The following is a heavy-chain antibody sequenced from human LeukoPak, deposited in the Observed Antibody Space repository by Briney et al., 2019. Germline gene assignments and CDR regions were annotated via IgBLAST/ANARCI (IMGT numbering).Heavy chain of an antibody. CDR3: AKGGGYEAQYYYYYLDV. Sequence: LSGGSLRLSCAGSGFTFSNFGMSWVRQAPGKGPEWVARISGRGDSSNYADSVKGRFTISRDNSKNTLYLQMRSLRAEDTAVYYCAKGGGYEAQYYYYYLDVWGKGTTVTISS. CDR2: ISGRGDSS. D-gene: IGHD5-12*01. J-gene: IGHJ6*03. CDR1: GFTFSNFG. V-gene: IGHV3-23*01.